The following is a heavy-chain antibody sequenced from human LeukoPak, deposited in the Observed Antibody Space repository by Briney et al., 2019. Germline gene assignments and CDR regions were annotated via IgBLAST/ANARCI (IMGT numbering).Heavy chain of an antibody. CDR1: GFTFSSYG. CDR2: ISYDGSNK. D-gene: IGHD3-3*01. J-gene: IGHJ4*02. V-gene: IGHV3-30*18. CDR3: AKAGLYDFWSGYYNRFFDY. Sequence: PGGSLRLSCAASGFTFSSYGMHWVRQAPGKGLEWVAVISYDGSNKYYADSVKGRFTISRDNSKNTLYLQMNSLRAEDTAVYYCAKAGLYDFWSGYYNRFFDYWGQGTLVTVSS.